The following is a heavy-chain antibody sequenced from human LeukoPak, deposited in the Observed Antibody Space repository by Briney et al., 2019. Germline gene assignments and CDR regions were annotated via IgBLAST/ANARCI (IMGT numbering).Heavy chain of an antibody. V-gene: IGHV1-46*01. Sequence: VASVKVSCKASGYTFTSNYIHWVRQAPGQGLEWMGMIYPRDGSTSYAQKFQGRVTVTRDTSTSTVHMELSGLRSEDTAVYYCARDQEGFDYWGQGIPVTVSS. CDR3: ARDQEGFDY. CDR2: IYPRDGST. J-gene: IGHJ4*02. CDR1: GYTFTSNY.